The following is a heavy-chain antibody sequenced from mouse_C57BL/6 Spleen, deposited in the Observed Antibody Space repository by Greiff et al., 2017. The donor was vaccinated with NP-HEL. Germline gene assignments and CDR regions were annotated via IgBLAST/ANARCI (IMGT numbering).Heavy chain of an antibody. CDR2: IDPSDSYT. V-gene: IGHV1-59*01. D-gene: IGHD1-1*01. CDR1: GYTFTSYW. J-gene: IGHJ1*03. CDR3: ARKTTDENFDG. Sequence: QVQLQQPGAELVRPGTSVKLSCKASGYTFTSYWMHWVKQRPGQGLEWIGVIDPSDSYTNYNQKFKGKATLTVDTSSSTAYMQLSSLTSEDSAVYYCARKTTDENFDGWGTGTTVTVSS.